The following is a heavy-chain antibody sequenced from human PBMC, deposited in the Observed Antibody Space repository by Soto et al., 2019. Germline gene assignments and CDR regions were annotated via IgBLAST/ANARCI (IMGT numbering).Heavy chain of an antibody. J-gene: IGHJ4*01. D-gene: IGHD5-12*01. CDR1: GGSINSAGYY. Sequence: SETLSLTCNVSGGSINSAGYYWSWIRQHPGKGLEWIGYIYYSGRTYYNPSLKSRVTISIDTSKTQFSLKMSSVTAADTAVYHCARGGYMIRGGNFVEARGQGVPGTVCS. CDR2: IYYSGRT. CDR3: ARGGYMIRGGNFVEA. V-gene: IGHV4-31*03.